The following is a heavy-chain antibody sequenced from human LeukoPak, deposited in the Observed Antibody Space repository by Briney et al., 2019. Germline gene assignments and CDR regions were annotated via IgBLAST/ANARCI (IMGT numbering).Heavy chain of an antibody. V-gene: IGHV3-48*01. CDR3: ARDHNYAFDN. J-gene: IGHJ4*02. CDR2: IGIDSGNT. CDR1: GFPFIEYS. Sequence: GGSLRLSCTASGFPFIEYSMNWVRQAPGKGLEWISYIGIDSGNTKYAASVRGRFTISADKAKNSLYLQVNSLRVEDTAVYYCARDHNYAFDNWGQGTLVSVAS. D-gene: IGHD1-1*01.